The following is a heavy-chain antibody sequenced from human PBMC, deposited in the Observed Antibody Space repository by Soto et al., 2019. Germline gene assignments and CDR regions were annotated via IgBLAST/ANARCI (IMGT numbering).Heavy chain of an antibody. D-gene: IGHD3-16*01. J-gene: IGHJ4*02. V-gene: IGHV4-39*01. CDR3: ARHGSF. CDR1: GVSLSATTYY. CDR2: IYYSGNT. Sequence: ETLTLTCTISGVSLSATTYYWGWIRQPPRKRLEWIGSIYYSGNTYYNPSLKSRLTISVDSSKNQFSLNMTSVTAADTAVYYCARHGSFWGQGTLVIVSA.